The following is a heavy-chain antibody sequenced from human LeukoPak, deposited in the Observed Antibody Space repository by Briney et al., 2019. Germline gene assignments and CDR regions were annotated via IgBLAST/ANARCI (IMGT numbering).Heavy chain of an antibody. J-gene: IGHJ4*02. CDR2: IYYSGST. Sequence: PSETLSLTCTVSGGSISSSSYYWGWIRQPPGRGLEWIGSIYYSGSTYYNPSLKSRVTISVDTSKNQFSLKLSSVTAADTAVYYCARRGSGWYYFDYWGQGTLVTVSS. CDR1: GGSISSSSYY. CDR3: ARRGSGWYYFDY. V-gene: IGHV4-39*01. D-gene: IGHD6-19*01.